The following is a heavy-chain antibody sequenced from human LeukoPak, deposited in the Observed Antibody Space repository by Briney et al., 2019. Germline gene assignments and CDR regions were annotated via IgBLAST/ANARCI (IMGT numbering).Heavy chain of an antibody. CDR1: GLTFSSNW. Sequence: GGSLRLSCAASGLTFSSNWMSWVRQAPGKGLEWVANIKQDGSEKNYVDSVKGRFTISRDNAKKSLYLQMNSLRAEDTAVYYCARGAEYHAFDIWGQGTVVTVSS. J-gene: IGHJ3*02. CDR2: IKQDGSEK. CDR3: ARGAEYHAFDI. V-gene: IGHV3-7*04. D-gene: IGHD2-2*01.